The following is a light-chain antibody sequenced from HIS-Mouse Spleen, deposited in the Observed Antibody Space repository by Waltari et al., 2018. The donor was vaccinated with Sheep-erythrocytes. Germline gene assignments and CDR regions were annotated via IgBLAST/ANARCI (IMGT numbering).Light chain of an antibody. J-gene: IGLJ3*02. Sequence: QSALTQPASVSGSPGQSVTIPCPGTSSDAGGYNLFAWYQQHPGKAPKLMIYEGSKRPSGVSNRFSGSKSGNTASLTISGLQAEDEADYYCCSYAGSSTWVFGGGTKLTVL. CDR2: EGS. V-gene: IGLV2-23*01. CDR3: CSYAGSSTWV. CDR1: SSDAGGYNL.